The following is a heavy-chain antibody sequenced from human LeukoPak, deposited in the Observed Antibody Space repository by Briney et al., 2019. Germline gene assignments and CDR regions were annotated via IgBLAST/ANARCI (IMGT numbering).Heavy chain of an antibody. D-gene: IGHD3-10*01. J-gene: IGHJ5*02. CDR2: ISYDGSNK. V-gene: IGHV3-30-3*01. CDR3: AREYTSRGVRGVISLSWFDP. CDR1: GFTFSSYA. Sequence: GGSLRLSCAASGFTFSSYAMHWVRQAPGKGLEWVAVISYDGSNKYYADSVKGRFTISRDNSKNTLYLQMNSLRAEDTAVYYCAREYTSRGVRGVISLSWFDPWGQGTLVTVSS.